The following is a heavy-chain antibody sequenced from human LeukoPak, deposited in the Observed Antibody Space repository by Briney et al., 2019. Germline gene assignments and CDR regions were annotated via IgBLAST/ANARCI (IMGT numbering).Heavy chain of an antibody. J-gene: IGHJ5*01. CDR2: IYYSGST. D-gene: IGHD3-3*01. CDR3: ARDRDDYDLGHFDS. Sequence: PSETLSLTCTVSGGSISSSSYYWGWIRQPPGKGLGWIGSIYYSGSTYYNPSLKSRVTISVDTSKNQFSLKLSSVTAADTAVYYCARDRDDYDLGHFDSWGQGTLVTV. CDR1: GGSISSSSYY. V-gene: IGHV4-39*07.